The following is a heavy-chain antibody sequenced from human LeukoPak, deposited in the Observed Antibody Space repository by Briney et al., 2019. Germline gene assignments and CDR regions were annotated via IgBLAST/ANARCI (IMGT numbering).Heavy chain of an antibody. J-gene: IGHJ5*02. CDR3: ARATGITGTTVSEIRGYNWFDP. Sequence: GESLKISCKGSGYSFTSYWIGWVRQMPGKGLEWMGIIYPGDSDTRYSPSFQGQVTISADKSISTAYLQWSSLKASDTAMYYCARATGITGTTVSEIRGYNWFDPWGQGTLVTVSS. D-gene: IGHD1-7*01. V-gene: IGHV5-51*01. CDR1: GYSFTSYW. CDR2: IYPGDSDT.